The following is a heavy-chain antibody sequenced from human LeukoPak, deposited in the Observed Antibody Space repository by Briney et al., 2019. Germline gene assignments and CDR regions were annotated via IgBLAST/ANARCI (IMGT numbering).Heavy chain of an antibody. Sequence: PGGSLRLSCAASGFTFSSYSMNWVRQAPGKELEWVSYISSSSSTIYYADSVKGRFTISRDNAKNSLYLQMNSLRAEDTAVYYCARDTAMVRNWFDPWGQGTLVTVSS. CDR1: GFTFSSYS. J-gene: IGHJ5*02. V-gene: IGHV3-48*01. CDR3: ARDTAMVRNWFDP. D-gene: IGHD5-18*01. CDR2: ISSSSSTI.